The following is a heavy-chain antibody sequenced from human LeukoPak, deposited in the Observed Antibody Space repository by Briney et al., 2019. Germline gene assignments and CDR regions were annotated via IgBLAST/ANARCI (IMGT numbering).Heavy chain of an antibody. Sequence: SETLSLTCTVSGGSISSYYWSWIRQPPGKGLEWIGYIYYSGSTNYNPSLKSRVTISVDTSKNQFSLKLSSVTAADTAAYYCARSHPPAYSSSWFRSFDIWGQGTMATVSS. CDR3: ARSHPPAYSSSWFRSFDI. J-gene: IGHJ3*02. CDR1: GGSISSYY. V-gene: IGHV4-59*01. D-gene: IGHD6-13*01. CDR2: IYYSGST.